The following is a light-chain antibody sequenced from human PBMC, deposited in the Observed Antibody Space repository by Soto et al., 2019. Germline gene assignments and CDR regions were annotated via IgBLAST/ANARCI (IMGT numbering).Light chain of an antibody. Sequence: QSVLTQPASVSGSLGQSITISCTGTTRDIAGYNYISWYQQLPGKAPKLMIYQVTIRPSGISNRFSGSKSGNTASLTISGLQAEDEADYYCTSFSSSTSTLVFGSGTKVTVL. J-gene: IGLJ1*01. CDR2: QVT. CDR3: TSFSSSTSTLV. CDR1: TRDIAGYNY. V-gene: IGLV2-14*01.